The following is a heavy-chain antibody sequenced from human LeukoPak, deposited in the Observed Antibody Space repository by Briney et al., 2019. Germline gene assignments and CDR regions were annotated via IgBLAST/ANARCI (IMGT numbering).Heavy chain of an antibody. CDR2: ISGDGVST. CDR3: AKESGKFDY. CDR1: GLPIADFA. V-gene: IGHV3-43*02. Sequence: PGGSLSLSCLASGLPIADFAMHWVRQAPGKGLEWVSLISGDGVSTFYADSVKGRFSISRENSKNSLYLEMNSLRTEDAAMYYCAKESGKFDYWGQGTLVAVSS. J-gene: IGHJ4*02.